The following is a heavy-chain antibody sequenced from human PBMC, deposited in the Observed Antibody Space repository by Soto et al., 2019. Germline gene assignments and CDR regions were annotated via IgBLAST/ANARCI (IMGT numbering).Heavy chain of an antibody. J-gene: IGHJ6*02. D-gene: IGHD6-19*01. Sequence: SETLSLTCTVSGGSISSGDYYWSWIRQPPGKGLEWIGYIYYSGSTYYNPSLKSRVTISVDTSKNQFSLKLSSVTAADTAVYYCARDTNGAVAGIRISYYYYDMDVWGQGTTVTVSS. CDR1: GGSISSGDYY. V-gene: IGHV4-30-4*01. CDR2: IYYSGST. CDR3: ARDTNGAVAGIRISYYYYDMDV.